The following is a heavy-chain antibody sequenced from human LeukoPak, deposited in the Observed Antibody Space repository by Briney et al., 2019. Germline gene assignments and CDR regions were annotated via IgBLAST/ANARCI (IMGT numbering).Heavy chain of an antibody. CDR3: ARDQGYSYGHKPDKFDY. J-gene: IGHJ4*02. CDR1: GFTFSSYD. CDR2: ISNDGSNK. D-gene: IGHD5-18*01. V-gene: IGHV3-30-3*01. Sequence: GRSLRLSCVVSGFTFSSYDMHWVRQAPGKGLEWVAVISNDGSNKYYADSVKGRFTISRDNAKNSLYLQMNSLRAEDTAVYYCARDQGYSYGHKPDKFDYWGQGTLVTVSS.